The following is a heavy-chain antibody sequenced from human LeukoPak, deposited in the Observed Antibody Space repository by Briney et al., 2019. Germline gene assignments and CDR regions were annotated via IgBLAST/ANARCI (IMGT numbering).Heavy chain of an antibody. CDR1: GFTISSNY. D-gene: IGHD3-10*01. CDR2: IYSGGST. J-gene: IGHJ5*02. Sequence: GGSLRLSCAASGFTISSNYMSWVRQAPGKGLEWVSVIYSGGSTYYADSVKGRFTISRDNSKDTLYLQMNSLRAEDTAVYYCARDVMANYYGSGSLEHWGQGTLVTVSS. CDR3: ARDVMANYYGSGSLEH. V-gene: IGHV3-66*01.